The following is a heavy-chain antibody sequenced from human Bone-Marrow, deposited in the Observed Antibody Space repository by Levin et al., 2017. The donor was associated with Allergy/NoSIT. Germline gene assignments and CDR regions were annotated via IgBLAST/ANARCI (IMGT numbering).Heavy chain of an antibody. CDR3: ARVACTGGTCYDYFDS. CDR1: GGSTSSYY. Sequence: SCTVSGGSTSSYYWSWIRQPPGKGLDFIGYIHYSGSTNYNPSLKSRVTMSLDTSKNQFSLKLTSVTAADTAVYYCARVACTGGTCYDYFDSWGQGTLVTVSS. J-gene: IGHJ4*02. D-gene: IGHD2-15*01. CDR2: IHYSGST. V-gene: IGHV4-59*01.